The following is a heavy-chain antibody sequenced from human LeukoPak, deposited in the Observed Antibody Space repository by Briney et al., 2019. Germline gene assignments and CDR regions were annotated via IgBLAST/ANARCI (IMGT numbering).Heavy chain of an antibody. V-gene: IGHV1-3*01. Sequence: ASVKVSCKASGYTFTSYAMHWVRQAPGQRLEWMGWINAGNGNTKYSQKFQGRVTITRDTSASTAYMELSSLRSEDTAVYYCARWGIHSPDSSGSFDYWGQGTLVTVSS. CDR1: GYTFTSYA. D-gene: IGHD3-22*01. CDR2: INAGNGNT. CDR3: ARWGIHSPDSSGSFDY. J-gene: IGHJ4*02.